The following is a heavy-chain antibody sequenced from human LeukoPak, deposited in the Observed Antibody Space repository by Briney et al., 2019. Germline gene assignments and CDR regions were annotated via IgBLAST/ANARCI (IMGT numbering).Heavy chain of an antibody. CDR3: ARVRGYSYGDLFVEDAFDL. CDR2: IYYSGCI. D-gene: IGHD5-18*01. Sequence: PSETLSLTCTVSGGFISSYYWSWIRQPPGKGQEGIGYIYYSGCIKYNPSLKSRLTISVDTSKNHFSLKLSSVTAADTAVDYCARVRGYSYGDLFVEDAFDLWGQGTMVTVSS. V-gene: IGHV4-59*13. J-gene: IGHJ3*01. CDR1: GGFISSYY.